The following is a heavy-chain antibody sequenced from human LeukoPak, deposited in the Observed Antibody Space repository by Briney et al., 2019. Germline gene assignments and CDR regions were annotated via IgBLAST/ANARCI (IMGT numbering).Heavy chain of an antibody. CDR2: ISSSGSTI. CDR1: GFTFSSYE. J-gene: IGHJ5*02. D-gene: IGHD4-17*01. V-gene: IGHV3-48*03. CDR3: ARDYDDYGDYGNWFDP. Sequence: GGSLRPSCAASGFTFSSYEMNWVRQAPGKGLEWVSYISSSGSTIYYADSVKGRFTISRDNSKNTLYLQMNSLRAEDTAVCYCARDYDDYGDYGNWFDPWGQGTLVTVSS.